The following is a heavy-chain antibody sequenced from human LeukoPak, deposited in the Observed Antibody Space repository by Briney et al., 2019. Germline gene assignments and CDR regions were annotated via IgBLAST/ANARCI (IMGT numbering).Heavy chain of an antibody. D-gene: IGHD6-13*01. J-gene: IGHJ4*02. V-gene: IGHV3-23*01. CDR2: ISGSGDST. CDR3: AKTRPLDSSSWSHGDY. Sequence: GGSLRLSCAASGFTFSSYWMSWVRQAPGKGLEWVSAISGSGDSTYYGDSVKGRFTISRDNSKNTLYLQMNSLRAEDTAVYYCAKTRPLDSSSWSHGDYWGQGTLVTVSS. CDR1: GFTFSSYW.